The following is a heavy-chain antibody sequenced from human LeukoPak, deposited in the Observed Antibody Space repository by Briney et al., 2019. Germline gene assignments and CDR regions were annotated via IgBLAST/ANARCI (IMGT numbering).Heavy chain of an antibody. CDR2: ISGSGGST. CDR3: AKPRPSYSSSWYDH. Sequence: TGGSLRLSCAASGFTFTSYAMSWVRQAPGKGLEWVSAISGSGGSTYYADSVKGRFTISRDSSKNTLYLQMNSLRAEDTAVYYCAKPRPSYSSSWYDHWGQGTLVTVSS. D-gene: IGHD6-13*01. J-gene: IGHJ5*02. V-gene: IGHV3-23*01. CDR1: GFTFTSYA.